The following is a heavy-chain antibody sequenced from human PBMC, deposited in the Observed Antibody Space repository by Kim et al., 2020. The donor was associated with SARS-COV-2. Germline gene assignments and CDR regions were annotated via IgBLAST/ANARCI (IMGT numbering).Heavy chain of an antibody. CDR2: ISYDGSNK. CDR1: GFTFSSYG. V-gene: IGHV3-30*03. J-gene: IGHJ6*02. CDR3: AREIGSYSSGWIYYYYGMDV. D-gene: IGHD6-19*01. Sequence: GGSLRLSCAASGFTFSSYGMHWVRQAPGKGLEWVAVISYDGSNKNYVDSVKGRFTISRDNSKNTLYLQMNSLRAEDTAVYYCAREIGSYSSGWIYYYYGMDVWGQGTPVTVSS.